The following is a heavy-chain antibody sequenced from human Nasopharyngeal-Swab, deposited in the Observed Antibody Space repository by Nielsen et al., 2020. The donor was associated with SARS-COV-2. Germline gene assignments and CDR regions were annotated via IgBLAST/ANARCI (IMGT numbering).Heavy chain of an antibody. CDR1: GLTFGTYS. D-gene: IGHD3-10*01. J-gene: IGHJ3*01. Sequence: GESLKISCAASGLTFGTYSMNWVHQAPGKGLEWVSSISSSSTYIYYADSVKGRFTISRDNAKNSLYLQMNSLRAEDTAVYYCAGAYGSGSYFAFDLWGQGTMVTVSS. V-gene: IGHV3-21*01. CDR3: AGAYGSGSYFAFDL. CDR2: ISSSSTYI.